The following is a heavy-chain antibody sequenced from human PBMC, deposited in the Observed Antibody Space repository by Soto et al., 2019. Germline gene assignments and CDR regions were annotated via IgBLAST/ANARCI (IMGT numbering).Heavy chain of an antibody. CDR3: ATKHQTPSYYYYYMDV. CDR1: GFTFSSYS. Sequence: EVQLVESGGGLVQPGGSLRLSCAASGFTFSSYSMNWVRQAPGKGLEWVSYISSSSSTIYYADSVKGRFTISRDNAKNSLYLQMNSLIAEDTAVYYCATKHQTPSYYYYYMDVWGKGTTVTVSS. J-gene: IGHJ6*03. V-gene: IGHV3-48*01. CDR2: ISSSSSTI.